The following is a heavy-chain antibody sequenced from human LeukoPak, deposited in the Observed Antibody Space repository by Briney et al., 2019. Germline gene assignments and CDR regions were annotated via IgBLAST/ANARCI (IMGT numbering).Heavy chain of an antibody. Sequence: GALRPSCAASGFTFSSYGMHWVRQAPGKGLEWVAFIRYDGSNKYYADSVKGRFTISRDNTKNSLYLQLNSLRAEDTAVYYCARDLWGTTPAPIPWGQGTLVIVSS. V-gene: IGHV3-30*02. CDR1: GFTFSSYG. D-gene: IGHD2-2*01. CDR3: ARDLWGTTPAPIP. CDR2: IRYDGSNK. J-gene: IGHJ5*02.